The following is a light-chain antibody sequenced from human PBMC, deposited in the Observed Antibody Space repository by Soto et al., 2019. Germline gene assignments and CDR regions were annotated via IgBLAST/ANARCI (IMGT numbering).Light chain of an antibody. Sequence: EIVMTQSPATLSVSPGERATLSCRASQSISSNLAWYQQKPGQAPRLLIFGASSRATGFPARFSGSGSGTEFTLTISSLQSEDFATYYCQQYYSFPYTFGQGTKLEIK. V-gene: IGKV3-15*01. CDR2: GAS. J-gene: IGKJ2*01. CDR3: QQYYSFPYT. CDR1: QSISSN.